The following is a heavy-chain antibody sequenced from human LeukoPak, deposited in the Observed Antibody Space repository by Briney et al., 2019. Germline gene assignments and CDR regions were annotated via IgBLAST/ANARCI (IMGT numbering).Heavy chain of an antibody. V-gene: IGHV3-23*01. CDR1: GFTFSSYA. D-gene: IGHD4-17*01. CDR3: ARVNYGDIYYYYYYMDV. CDR2: VSGSGGYT. Sequence: PGGSLRLSCAASGFTFSSYAMSWVRQAPGKGLEWVSTVSGSGGYTYYADSVKGRFTISRDNSKNTLYLQMSSLRAEDTAVYYCARVNYGDIYYYYYYMDVWGKGTTVTVSS. J-gene: IGHJ6*03.